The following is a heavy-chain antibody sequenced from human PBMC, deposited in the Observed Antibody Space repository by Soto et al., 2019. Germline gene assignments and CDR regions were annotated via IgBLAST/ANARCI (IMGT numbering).Heavy chain of an antibody. CDR2: ISVSVGST. J-gene: IGHJ6*04. CDR1: GFTFRSYA. V-gene: IGHV3-23*01. D-gene: IGHD2-2*01. Sequence: PWGPLRLSCAASGFTFRSYAMTWVRQAPGKGLEWVSAISVSVGSTYYADSVKGRFTISRDNSKNTLYLQMNSLRAEDTAVYYGAKDGYSVGVPAAIEVWSHWVAENNYYYGMDAWGKENTVTVSS. CDR3: AKDGYSVGVPAAIEVWSHWVAENNYYYGMDA.